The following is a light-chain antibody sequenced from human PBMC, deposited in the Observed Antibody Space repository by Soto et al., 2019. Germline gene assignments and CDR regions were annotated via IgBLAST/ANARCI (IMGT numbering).Light chain of an antibody. CDR1: QSVSSK. V-gene: IGKV3-15*01. CDR2: GAS. J-gene: IGKJ1*01. Sequence: EIVMTQSPATLSVSPGERATLSCRASQSVSSKLAWYQQKPGQGPRVLIYGASTRATGIPARFSGSGSGTEFTLTISSLQSEDFAFYYGQHYCTWLWTFGQGTKVEIK. CDR3: QHYCTWLWT.